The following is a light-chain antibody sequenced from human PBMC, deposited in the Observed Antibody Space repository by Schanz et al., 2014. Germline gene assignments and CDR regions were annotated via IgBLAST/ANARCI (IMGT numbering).Light chain of an antibody. J-gene: IGLJ2*01. CDR1: SSDVGSYNL. Sequence: QSALTQPASVSGSPGQSITISCTGTSSDVGSYNLVSWYQQHPGKAPKVMIYEGSKRPSGVSDRFSGSKSGNTASLTISGLQAEDEADYYCCSYAGSNNLVFGGGTKLTVL. CDR2: EGS. CDR3: CSYAGSNNLV. V-gene: IGLV2-23*01.